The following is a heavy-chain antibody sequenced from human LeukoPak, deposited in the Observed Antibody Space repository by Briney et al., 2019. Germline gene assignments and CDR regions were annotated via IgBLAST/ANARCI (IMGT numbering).Heavy chain of an antibody. CDR1: GGSISSGSYY. D-gene: IGHD6-19*01. CDR2: IYTSGST. J-gene: IGHJ3*02. V-gene: IGHV4-61*02. Sequence: SGTLSLTCTVSGGSISSGSYYWSWIRQPAGKGLEWIGRIYTSGSTNYNPSLKSRVTISVDTSKNQFSLKLSSVTAADTAVYYCARDLGGGSGWYADAFDIWGQGTMVTVSS. CDR3: ARDLGGGSGWYADAFDI.